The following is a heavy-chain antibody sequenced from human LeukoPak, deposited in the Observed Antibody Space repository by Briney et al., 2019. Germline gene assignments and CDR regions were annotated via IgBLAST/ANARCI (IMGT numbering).Heavy chain of an antibody. CDR1: GYTFTAYY. CDR3: AREGSGWYGNFDY. Sequence: ASVKVSCKASGYTFTAYYMHWVRQAPGQGLEWMGWINPNSGGTIYAQKFQGRVTMTRDTSVSTAYMEVSRLRSDDTAVYYCAREGSGWYGNFDYWGQGTLVTVSS. J-gene: IGHJ4*02. D-gene: IGHD6-19*01. CDR2: INPNSGGT. V-gene: IGHV1-2*02.